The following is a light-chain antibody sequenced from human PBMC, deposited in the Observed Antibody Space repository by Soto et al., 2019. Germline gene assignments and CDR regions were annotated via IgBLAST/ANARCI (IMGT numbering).Light chain of an antibody. CDR3: SSYTTSNTRQIV. CDR2: DVS. CDR1: SSDVGGYNY. J-gene: IGLJ1*01. V-gene: IGLV2-14*01. Sequence: HSALTQPASGYVLPWQFGATSCTGTSSDVGGYNYVSWYQQHPGKAPKFMIYDVSNRPSGVSNRFSGSKSGNTASLTISGLQAEDEADYYCSSYTTSNTRQIVFGTGTRSPS.